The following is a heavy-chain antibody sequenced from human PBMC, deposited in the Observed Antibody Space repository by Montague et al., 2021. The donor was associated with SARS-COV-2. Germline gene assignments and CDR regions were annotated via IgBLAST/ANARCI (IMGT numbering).Heavy chain of an antibody. D-gene: IGHD2-8*01. CDR1: GGSISNYY. V-gene: IGHV4-59*12. J-gene: IGHJ4*02. CDR3: ARVQGGYVINGDLDY. Sequence: SETLSLTCSVSGGSISNYYWGWIRQSPGKGLEWIGEMYYSGSTNYNPSLKSRATISIDTSKNQFSLTLSSVTAADTAMYYCARVQGGYVINGDLDYWGQGTLVTVSS. CDR2: MYYSGST.